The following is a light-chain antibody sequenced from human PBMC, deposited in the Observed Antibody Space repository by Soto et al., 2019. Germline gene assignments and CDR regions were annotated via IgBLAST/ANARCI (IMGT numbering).Light chain of an antibody. CDR2: WAS. J-gene: IGKJ4*01. Sequence: DFVMTQSPDSLAVSLGERATINCKSSQSVLYSPNNKNYLAWYQQKAGQPPNLLIYWASTRESGVTDRFSGSGSATDFTLTISSLQAEDVAVYYCQQYYTTPLTFGGGTKVEIK. CDR1: QSVLYSPNNKNY. CDR3: QQYYTTPLT. V-gene: IGKV4-1*01.